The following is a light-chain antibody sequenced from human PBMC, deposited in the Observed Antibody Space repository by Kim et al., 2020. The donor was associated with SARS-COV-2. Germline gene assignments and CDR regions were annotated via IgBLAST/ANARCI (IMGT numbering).Light chain of an antibody. CDR2: EVT. J-gene: IGLJ2*01. CDR3: TSYAGSHNLV. V-gene: IGLV2-8*01. Sequence: QSALTQPPSASGSPGQSVTIYCTGTSSDVGGYNYVSWYQQHPGKAPKLMIYEVTKRPSGVPDRFSGSKSGNTASLTVSGLQAEDEADYYCTSYAGSHNLVFGGGTQLTVL. CDR1: SSDVGGYNY.